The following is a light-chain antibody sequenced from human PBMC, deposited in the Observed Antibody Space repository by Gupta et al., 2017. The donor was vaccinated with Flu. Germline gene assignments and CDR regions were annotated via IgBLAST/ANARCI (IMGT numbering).Light chain of an antibody. CDR3: QQSYRTPLLT. J-gene: IGKJ3*01. V-gene: IGKV1-39*01. CDR2: RAS. CDR1: QSISNY. Sequence: DRVTITCRASQSISNYLNWYQHKPGEAPKLLVYRASSLQCGVPSRFSGSGSGTDFTLTISSLQPEDCATYFCQQSYRTPLLTFGPGTKVDIK.